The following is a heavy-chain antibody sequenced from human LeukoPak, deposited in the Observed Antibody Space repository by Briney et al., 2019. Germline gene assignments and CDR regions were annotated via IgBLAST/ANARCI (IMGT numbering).Heavy chain of an antibody. CDR3: AKDHCSSTSCYYYYYYYMDV. J-gene: IGHJ6*03. CDR2: IRYDGSNK. Sequence: GGSLRLSCAASGFTFSSYGMHWVRQAPGKGLEWVAFIRYDGSNKYYADSVKGRFTISRDNSKNTLYLQMNSLRAEDTAVYYCAKDHCSSTSCYYYYYYYMDVWGKGTTVTISS. CDR1: GFTFSSYG. V-gene: IGHV3-30*02. D-gene: IGHD2-2*01.